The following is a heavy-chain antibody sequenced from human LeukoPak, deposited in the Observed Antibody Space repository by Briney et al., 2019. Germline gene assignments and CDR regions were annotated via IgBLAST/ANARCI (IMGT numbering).Heavy chain of an antibody. CDR3: ARDRHTAKVYYYYYMDV. Sequence: PGGSLRLSCAGSGFTFSNYSINWVRQAPGKGLEWVSSISPSSHYIYYADSVRGRFTISRDNARNSLYLQMNSLRDEDTAVYYCARDRHTAKVYYYYYMDVWGTGTTVTVSS. CDR2: ISPSSHYI. D-gene: IGHD2-21*02. V-gene: IGHV3-21*04. J-gene: IGHJ6*03. CDR1: GFTFSNYS.